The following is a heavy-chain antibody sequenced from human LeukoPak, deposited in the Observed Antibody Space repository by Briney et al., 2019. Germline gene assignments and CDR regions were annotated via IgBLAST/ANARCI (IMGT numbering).Heavy chain of an antibody. V-gene: IGHV4-4*07. CDR2: IYASGST. CDR1: GGSISGYT. D-gene: IGHD1-26*01. Sequence: PSETLSLTCTVSGGSISGYTWSWTRQPAGKGLEWIGRIYASGSTNYNPSLQGRVTMSVGTSRGQFFLMVHSVTAADTAVYYCARGVVGATAFAYWGQGTVVTASS. CDR3: ARGVVGATAFAY. J-gene: IGHJ4*02.